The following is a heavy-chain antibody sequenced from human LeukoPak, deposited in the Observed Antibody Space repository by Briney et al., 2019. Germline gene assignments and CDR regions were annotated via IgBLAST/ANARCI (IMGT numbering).Heavy chain of an antibody. J-gene: IGHJ3*02. D-gene: IGHD2-21*02. V-gene: IGHV3-23*01. Sequence: PGGSLRLSCAASGFTFNTYGMSWVRQAPGKGLEWVSGISGSGGATYYADSVKGRFTISRDNAKNSLYLQMNSLRAEDTAVYYCARDSSVVVTDDAFDIWGQGAMVTVSS. CDR1: GFTFNTYG. CDR3: ARDSSVVVTDDAFDI. CDR2: ISGSGGAT.